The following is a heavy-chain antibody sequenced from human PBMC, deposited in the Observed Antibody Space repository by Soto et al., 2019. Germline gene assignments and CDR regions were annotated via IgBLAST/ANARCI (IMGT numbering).Heavy chain of an antibody. V-gene: IGHV3-48*02. CDR1: GFTFSSYS. D-gene: IGHD6-19*01. CDR2: ISSSSSTI. Sequence: EVPLVESGGGLVQPGGTLRLSCAASGFTFSSYSLNWVRQAPGKGLEWDSYISSSSSTIYYADSVKGRFTISRDNAKNSRYLQMNSLSDEDTAVYYGARPSWHGGTGSSGSEGYFDCWGQGTLVTVSS. CDR3: ARPSWHGGTGSSGSEGYFDC. J-gene: IGHJ4*02.